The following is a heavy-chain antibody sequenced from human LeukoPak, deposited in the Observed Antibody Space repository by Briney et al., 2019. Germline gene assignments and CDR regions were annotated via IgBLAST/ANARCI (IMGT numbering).Heavy chain of an antibody. CDR3: ARDEGPYGSGSPSGD. CDR1: GFTFSSYG. CDR2: IWYDGSNK. J-gene: IGHJ4*02. D-gene: IGHD3-10*01. V-gene: IGHV3-33*01. Sequence: GGSLRLSCAASGFTFSSYGMHRVRQAPGKGLEWVAVIWYDGSNKYYADSVKGRFTISRDNSKNTLYLRMNSLRAEDTAVYYCARDEGPYGSGSPSGDWGQGTLVTVSS.